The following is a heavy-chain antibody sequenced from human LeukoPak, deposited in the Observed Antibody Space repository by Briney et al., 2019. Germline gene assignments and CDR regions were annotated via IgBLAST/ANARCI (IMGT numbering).Heavy chain of an antibody. CDR3: ARGLVRGVIDY. Sequence: SVKVSCKASGGTFSSYAISWVRQAPGQGLEWMGRIIPILGIANYAQKFQGRVMITADKSTSTAYMELSSLRSEDTAVYYCARGLVRGVIDYWGQGTLVTVSS. V-gene: IGHV1-69*04. CDR2: IIPILGIA. J-gene: IGHJ4*02. CDR1: GGTFSSYA. D-gene: IGHD3-10*01.